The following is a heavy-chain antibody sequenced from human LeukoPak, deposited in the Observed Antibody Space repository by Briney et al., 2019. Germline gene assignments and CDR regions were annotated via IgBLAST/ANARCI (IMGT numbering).Heavy chain of an antibody. V-gene: IGHV3-7*01. Sequence: GGSLRLSCAASGFTFSSYWMSWVRQAPGKGLEWVANIKQDGSVKYYVDSVKGRFTISRDNAKNSLYLQMNSLRAEDTAVYYCARATIAAGTNFDYWGQGTLVTVSS. J-gene: IGHJ4*02. D-gene: IGHD6-13*01. CDR2: IKQDGSVK. CDR1: GFTFSSYW. CDR3: ARATIAAGTNFDY.